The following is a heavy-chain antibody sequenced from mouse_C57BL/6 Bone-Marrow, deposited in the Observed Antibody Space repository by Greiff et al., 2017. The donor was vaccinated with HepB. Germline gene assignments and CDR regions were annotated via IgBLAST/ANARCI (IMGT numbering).Heavy chain of an antibody. Sequence: VKLVESGGGLVQPGGSLKLSCAASGFTFSDYGMAWVRQAPRKGPEWVAFISNLAYSIYYADTVTGRFTISSENAKNTLYLEMSSLRSEDTAIYYCARSSYPDWYCDVWGTGTTVTVSS. CDR3: ARSSYPDWYCDV. CDR2: ISNLAYSI. CDR1: GFTFSDYG. V-gene: IGHV5-15*01. D-gene: IGHD1-1*01. J-gene: IGHJ1*03.